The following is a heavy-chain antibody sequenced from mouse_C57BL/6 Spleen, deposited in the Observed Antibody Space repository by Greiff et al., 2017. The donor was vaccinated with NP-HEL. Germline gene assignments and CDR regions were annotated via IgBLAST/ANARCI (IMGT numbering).Heavy chain of an antibody. CDR1: GFTFSSYA. CDR3: ARDTQLGRGAMDY. J-gene: IGHJ4*01. Sequence: DVKLVESGGGLVKPGGSLKLSCAASGFTFSSYAMSWVRQTPEKRLEWVATISDGGSYTYYPDNVKGRFTISRDNAKNNLYLQMSHLKSEDTAMYYCARDTQLGRGAMDYWGQGTSVTVSS. CDR2: ISDGGSYT. V-gene: IGHV5-4*01. D-gene: IGHD4-1*02.